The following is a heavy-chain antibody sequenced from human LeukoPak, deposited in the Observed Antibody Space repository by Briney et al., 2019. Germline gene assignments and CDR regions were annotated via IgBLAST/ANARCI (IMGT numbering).Heavy chain of an antibody. CDR2: IYHSGST. V-gene: IGHV4-38-2*01. D-gene: IGHD6-19*01. CDR3: ARRQWLVYFDY. CDR1: GYSISSGYY. Sequence: PSETLSLTCAVSGYSISSGYYWGWIRQPPGKGLEWIGSIYHSGSTYYNPSLKSRVTISVDTSKNQFSLKLSSVTAADTAVYYCARRQWLVYFDYWGQGTLVTVSS. J-gene: IGHJ4*02.